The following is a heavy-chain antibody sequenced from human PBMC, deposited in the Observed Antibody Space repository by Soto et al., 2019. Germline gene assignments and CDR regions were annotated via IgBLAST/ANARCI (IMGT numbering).Heavy chain of an antibody. CDR1: GFTFSSFG. J-gene: IGHJ4*01. CDR3: ARDPSHIAAAQRGDF. V-gene: IGHV3-33*01. D-gene: IGHD6-13*01. CDR2: IYYDGSNK. Sequence: QVQLVESGGGVVQPGRSLRLSCAASGFTFSSFGMHWVRQGPGKGLEWVALIYYDGSNKYYADSVKGRFTISRDNSKSTLYLQMNSLRAEDTAVYYCARDPSHIAAAQRGDFWGHGTLVTVSS.